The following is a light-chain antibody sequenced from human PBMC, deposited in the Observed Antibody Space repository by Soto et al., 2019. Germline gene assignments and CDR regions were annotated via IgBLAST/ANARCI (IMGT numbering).Light chain of an antibody. CDR1: QSVTSN. J-gene: IGKJ5*01. Sequence: EIGLTQSTETVAVSPGEVATLSCCASQSVTSNLAWYQQKRGQAPRLLIYAASTRATGVPARFSGSGSGTEFTLTISSLQSEDFAVYYCQQDNNWPPITFGQGTRLEIK. CDR3: QQDNNWPPIT. CDR2: AAS. V-gene: IGKV3D-15*01.